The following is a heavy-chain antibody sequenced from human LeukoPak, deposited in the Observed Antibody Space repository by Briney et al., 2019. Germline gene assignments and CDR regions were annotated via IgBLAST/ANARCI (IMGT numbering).Heavy chain of an antibody. CDR2: ISSSSSYI. D-gene: IGHD5-18*01. J-gene: IGHJ4*02. Sequence: GGSLRLSCAASGFTFSTYSMNWVRQAPGKGLEWVSSISSSSSYIYYADSAKGRFTISRDSARNSLYLQMNSLRAEDTAVYYCARHSIQLWSMYYFDYWGQGTLVTVSS. V-gene: IGHV3-21*01. CDR1: GFTFSTYS. CDR3: ARHSIQLWSMYYFDY.